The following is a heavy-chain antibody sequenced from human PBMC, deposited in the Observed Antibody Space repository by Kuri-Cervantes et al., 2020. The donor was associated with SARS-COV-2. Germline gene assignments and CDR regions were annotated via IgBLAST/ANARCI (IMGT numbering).Heavy chain of an antibody. CDR1: GCTFTGST. CDR2: IVVGCGDT. J-gene: IGHJ4*02. CDR3: SLDAFDY. V-gene: IGHV1-58*02. D-gene: IGHD2-8*01. Sequence: SVKVSCKTSGCTFTGSTIQWVRQARGQGLEWIGWIVVGCGDTSYAQEFQDRVTITRDMSTATAYMELRTLRSEDTAVYFCSLDAFDYWGQGTLVTVSS.